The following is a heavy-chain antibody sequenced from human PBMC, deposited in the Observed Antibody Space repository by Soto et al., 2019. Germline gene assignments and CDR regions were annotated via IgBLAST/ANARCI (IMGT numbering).Heavy chain of an antibody. CDR3: ARVMGYGSGSYYFDY. V-gene: IGHV3-74*01. D-gene: IGHD3-10*01. CDR1: GFTFSSYW. Sequence: GGSLRLSCAASGFTFSSYWMHWVRQAPGKGLVWVSRINSDGSSTSYADSVKGRFTISRDNAKNTLYLQMNSLRAEDTAVYYCARVMGYGSGSYYFDYWGQGTLVTVSS. CDR2: INSDGSST. J-gene: IGHJ4*02.